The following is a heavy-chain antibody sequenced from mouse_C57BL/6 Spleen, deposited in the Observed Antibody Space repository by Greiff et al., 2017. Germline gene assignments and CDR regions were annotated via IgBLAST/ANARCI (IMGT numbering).Heavy chain of an antibody. D-gene: IGHD2-2*01. J-gene: IGHJ2*01. V-gene: IGHV1-26*01. Sequence: EVQLQQSGPELVKPGASVKISCKASGYTFTDYYMNWVKQSHGKSLEWIGDINTNNGGTSYNQKFKGKATLTVDKSSSTAYMELRSLTSEDSAVYYCARGLQYYFDYWGQGTTLTVSS. CDR3: ARGLQYYFDY. CDR1: GYTFTDYY. CDR2: INTNNGGT.